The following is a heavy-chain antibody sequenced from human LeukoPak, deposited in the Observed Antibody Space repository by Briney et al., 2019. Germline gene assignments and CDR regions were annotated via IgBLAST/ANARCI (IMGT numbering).Heavy chain of an antibody. CDR3: ARLDFTNNWFDP. J-gene: IGHJ5*02. D-gene: IGHD4-11*01. Sequence: PSETLSLTCTVSGGSISGSSYYWAWIRQPPGKGLEWIESIYYSGSTYCNPSLRSRVTLSVDTSKNHFSLKLSSVTAADTAVYHCARLDFTNNWFDPWGQGTLVTVSS. V-gene: IGHV4-39*07. CDR1: GGSISGSSYY. CDR2: IYYSGST.